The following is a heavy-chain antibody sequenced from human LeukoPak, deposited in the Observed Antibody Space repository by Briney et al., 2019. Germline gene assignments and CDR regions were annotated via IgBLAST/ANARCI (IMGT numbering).Heavy chain of an antibody. D-gene: IGHD3-10*01. CDR3: ARGRLGGSGSYYNVLDY. V-gene: IGHV4-59*01. CDR2: ISYSGST. J-gene: IGHJ4*02. CDR1: GGSISSYY. Sequence: SETLCLTCTVSGGSISSYYWSWIRQPPGKGLEWIGYISYSGSTNYNPSLKSRVTISVDTSRNQFSLKLSSVTAADTAVYYCARGRLGGSGSYYNVLDYWGQGTLVTVSS.